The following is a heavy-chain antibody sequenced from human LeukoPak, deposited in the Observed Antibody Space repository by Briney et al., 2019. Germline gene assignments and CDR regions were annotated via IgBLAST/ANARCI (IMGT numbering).Heavy chain of an antibody. Sequence: PGRSLRLSCAASGFTFGSYAMHWVRQAPGKGLEWVAVISYDGSNKYYADSVKGRFTISRDNSKNTLYLQMNSLRAEDTAVYYCARGYSRAAFDIWGQGTMVTVSS. CDR1: GFTFGSYA. D-gene: IGHD2-15*01. V-gene: IGHV3-30-3*01. J-gene: IGHJ3*02. CDR2: ISYDGSNK. CDR3: ARGYSRAAFDI.